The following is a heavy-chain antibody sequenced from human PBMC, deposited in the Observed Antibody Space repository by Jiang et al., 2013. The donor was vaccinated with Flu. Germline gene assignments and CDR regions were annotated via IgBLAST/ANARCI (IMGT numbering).Heavy chain of an antibody. CDR3: AKRRDGYNFDY. CDR2: ISYDGSNK. J-gene: IGHJ4*02. CDR1: GFTFGSNG. D-gene: IGHD5-24*01. V-gene: IGHV3-30*18. Sequence: QLLESGGGVVQPGRSLRLSCAASGFTFGSNGMHWVRQAPGKGLEWVAVISYDGSNKFYADSVEGRFTISSDSSKNTLFLQMNSLRPEDTAVYYCAKRRDGYNFDYLGQGTLVTVSS.